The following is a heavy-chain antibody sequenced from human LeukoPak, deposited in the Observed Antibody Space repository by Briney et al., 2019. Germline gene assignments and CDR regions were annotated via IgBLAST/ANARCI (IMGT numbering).Heavy chain of an antibody. J-gene: IGHJ4*02. CDR1: GGSFSGYY. Sequence: SETLSLTCGVYGGSFSGYYWTWIRQPPGKGLEWIGYIYYSGSTNYNPSLKSRVTISVDTSKNQFSLNLSSVTAADTAVYYCARGWGFFDYRGRGTLVTVSS. V-gene: IGHV4-59*08. D-gene: IGHD2-21*01. CDR2: IYYSGST. CDR3: ARGWGFFDY.